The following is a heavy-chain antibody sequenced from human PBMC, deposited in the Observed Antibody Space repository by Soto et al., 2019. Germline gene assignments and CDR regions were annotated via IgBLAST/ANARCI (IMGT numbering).Heavy chain of an antibody. CDR1: GITFSSYA. CDR2: ISGSDGST. J-gene: IGHJ4*02. CDR3: AKARVSRYSGYAGYFDY. V-gene: IGHV3-23*01. D-gene: IGHD5-12*01. Sequence: GGSLRLSCAASGITFSSYAMSWVRQAPGKGLEWVSAISGSDGSTYYADSVKGRFTISRDNSKNTLHLQMNSLRAEDTAVYRCAKARVSRYSGYAGYFDYWGQGTLVTVS.